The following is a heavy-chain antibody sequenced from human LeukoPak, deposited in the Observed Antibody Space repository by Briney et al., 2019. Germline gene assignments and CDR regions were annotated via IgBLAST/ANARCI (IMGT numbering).Heavy chain of an antibody. J-gene: IGHJ4*02. D-gene: IGHD3-3*01. CDR2: ISAYNGNT. Sequence: GASVKVSCKASGYTFTSYGISWVRQAPGQGLEWMGWISAYNGNTNYAQKLQGRVTMTTDTSTSTAYMELRSLRSDDTAVYYCARGTPERLRFLEWLSPIQPFDYWGQGTLVTVSS. CDR1: GYTFTSYG. V-gene: IGHV1-18*01. CDR3: ARGTPERLRFLEWLSPIQPFDY.